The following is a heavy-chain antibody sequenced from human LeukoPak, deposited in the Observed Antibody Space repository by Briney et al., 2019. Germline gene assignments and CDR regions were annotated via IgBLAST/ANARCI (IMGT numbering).Heavy chain of an antibody. D-gene: IGHD4-17*01. Sequence: GGSLRLSCAASGFTFSSYWMSWVRQAPGKGLEWVANIKQDGSEKYYVDSVKGRFTISRDNAKNSLYLQMNSLRAEDTAVYYCAREHDYGGNSFDYWGQGTLVTVSS. J-gene: IGHJ4*02. V-gene: IGHV3-7*01. CDR2: IKQDGSEK. CDR1: GFTFSSYW. CDR3: AREHDYGGNSFDY.